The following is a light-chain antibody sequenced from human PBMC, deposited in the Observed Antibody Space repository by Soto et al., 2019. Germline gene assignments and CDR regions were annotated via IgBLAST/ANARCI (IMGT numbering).Light chain of an antibody. Sequence: QSALTQPASVSGSPGQSITISCTGTSSDVGGYNYVSWYQQHPGKAPKLMIYDVSNRPSGISNRFSGSKSGNTASLTIFGLQAEDEADYYCTSYTSSSTVLFGEGTKLTVL. CDR1: SSDVGGYNY. V-gene: IGLV2-14*01. J-gene: IGLJ3*02. CDR2: DVS. CDR3: TSYTSSSTVL.